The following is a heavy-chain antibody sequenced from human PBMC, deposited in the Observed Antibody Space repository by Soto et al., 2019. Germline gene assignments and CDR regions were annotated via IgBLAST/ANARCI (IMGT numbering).Heavy chain of an antibody. CDR1: GFTFSSYD. D-gene: IGHD3-22*01. Sequence: GGSLRLSCAASGFTFSSYDMHWVRQATGKGLEWVSAIGTAGDTYYPGSVKGRFTISRENAKNSLYLQMNSLRAEDTAVYYCARVEEDYDSSGYYYYWFDPWGQGTLVTVSS. CDR2: IGTAGDT. V-gene: IGHV3-13*01. J-gene: IGHJ5*02. CDR3: ARVEEDYDSSGYYYYWFDP.